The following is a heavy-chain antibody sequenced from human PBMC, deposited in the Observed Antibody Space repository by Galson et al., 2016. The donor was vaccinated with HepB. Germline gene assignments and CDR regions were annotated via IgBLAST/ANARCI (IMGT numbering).Heavy chain of an antibody. Sequence: SLRLSCAASGFPFEDYVMHWVRQAPGKGLEWVSGINWNPETVGYEDSVKGRFTVSGDNAGNALYPQMNSLRTDDSALYYCVKEYFSNPFYGLDVWGQGTPVTVS. J-gene: IGHJ6*02. CDR1: GFPFEDYV. D-gene: IGHD3-9*01. CDR3: VKEYFSNPFYGLDV. CDR2: INWNPETV. V-gene: IGHV3-9*01.